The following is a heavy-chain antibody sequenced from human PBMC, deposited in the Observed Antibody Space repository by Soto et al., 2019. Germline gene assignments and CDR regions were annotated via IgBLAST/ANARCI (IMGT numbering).Heavy chain of an antibody. CDR3: GGSPGHFDS. Sequence: EVQLVESGGGLVKPGGSLRLSCVGSGFTFRNAWLSWVRQAPGKGLEWVARIKSVTDGVPTEYAAPVNGRFTISRDDSENTLYLQMNSLQIEDAGVYYCGGSPGHFDSWGQGTLVTVSS. V-gene: IGHV3-15*01. CDR1: GFTFRNAW. D-gene: IGHD3-9*01. J-gene: IGHJ4*02. CDR2: IKSVTDGVPT.